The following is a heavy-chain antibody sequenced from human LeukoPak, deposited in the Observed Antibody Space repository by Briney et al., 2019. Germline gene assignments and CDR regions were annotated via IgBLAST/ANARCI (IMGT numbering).Heavy chain of an antibody. J-gene: IGHJ4*02. V-gene: IGHV1-2*02. D-gene: IGHD5-12*01. CDR2: INPNSGGT. CDR3: ARAVDIVAPFDY. Sequence: GASVKLSCTASGYTFTGYYMHWVRQDPGQGLEWMGLINPNSGGTNYAQTFQGRVTMTRDTSISTAYMELSRLRSDDTAVYYCARAVDIVAPFDYWGQGTLVTVSS. CDR1: GYTFTGYY.